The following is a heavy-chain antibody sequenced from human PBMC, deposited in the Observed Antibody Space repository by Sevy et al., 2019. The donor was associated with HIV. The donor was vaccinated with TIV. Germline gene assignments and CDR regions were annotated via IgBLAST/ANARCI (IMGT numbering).Heavy chain of an antibody. J-gene: IGHJ4*02. CDR3: ARGVFMPAQGRLEY. CDR1: GYTFTDYS. Sequence: ASVKVSCKASGYTFTDYSMHWVRQAPGQGLDWMGRINPNSGGTNYALDFQGRVTMTSDTSISTVYMELSGLTSDDSAVYYCARGVFMPAQGRLEYWGQGTLVTVSS. V-gene: IGHV1-2*06. CDR2: INPNSGGT. D-gene: IGHD2-8*01.